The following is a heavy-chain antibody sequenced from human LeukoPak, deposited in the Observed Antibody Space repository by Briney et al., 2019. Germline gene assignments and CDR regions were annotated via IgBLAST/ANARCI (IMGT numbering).Heavy chain of an antibody. J-gene: IGHJ6*03. Sequence: PSETLSLTCTVSGGSISSYYWSWIRQPAGKGLEWIGRIYTSGSTTYNPSLKSRVTMSVDTSKNQFSLKLSSVTAADTAVYYCARVVYSGYDFRGAMDVWGKGTTVTVSS. CDR2: IYTSGST. D-gene: IGHD5-12*01. V-gene: IGHV4-4*07. CDR3: ARVVYSGYDFRGAMDV. CDR1: GGSISSYY.